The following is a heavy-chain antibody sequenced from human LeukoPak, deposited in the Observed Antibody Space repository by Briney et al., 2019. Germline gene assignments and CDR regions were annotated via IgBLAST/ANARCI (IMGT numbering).Heavy chain of an antibody. CDR2: IDSSSIYT. V-gene: IGHV3-21*01. CDR1: GFTFSSYT. J-gene: IGHJ4*02. CDR3: ARESTYYESSGQVPFDY. Sequence: GGSLRLSCAAFGFTFSSYTINWVRQAPGKGLEWVSSIDSSSIYTYYAGSVKGRFTISRDNAKNSLYLQMNSLRAEDTAVYYCARESTYYESSGQVPFDYWGRGTLVTVSS. D-gene: IGHD3-22*01.